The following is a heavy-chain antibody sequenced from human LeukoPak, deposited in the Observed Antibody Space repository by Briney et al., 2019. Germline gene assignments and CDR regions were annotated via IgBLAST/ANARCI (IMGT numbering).Heavy chain of an antibody. J-gene: IGHJ4*02. V-gene: IGHV3-30-3*01. CDR1: GFTFSSCV. D-gene: IGHD3-22*01. CDR2: ISYDGSNK. Sequence: GRSLRLSCAASGFTFSSCVMHWVRQAPGKGLEWVAVISYDGSNKYYADSVKGRFTISRDNSKNTLYLQMNSLRAEDTAVYYCARGVVITSGLDYWGPGTLVTVSS. CDR3: ARGVVITSGLDY.